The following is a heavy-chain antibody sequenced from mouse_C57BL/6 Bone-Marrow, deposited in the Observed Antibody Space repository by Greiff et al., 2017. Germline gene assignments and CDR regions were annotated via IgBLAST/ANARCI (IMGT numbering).Heavy chain of an antibody. D-gene: IGHD1-1*01. CDR2: IYPGSGNT. CDR3: AMAVLRSPWFAY. Sequence: QVQLQQSGAELVRPGASVKLSCKASGYTFTDYYINWVKQRPGQGLEWIARIYPGSGNTYYNEKFKGKATLTAEKSSSTAYMQLSSLTAEASAVYVCAMAVLRSPWFAYWGQGTLVTVSA. V-gene: IGHV1-76*01. J-gene: IGHJ3*01. CDR1: GYTFTDYY.